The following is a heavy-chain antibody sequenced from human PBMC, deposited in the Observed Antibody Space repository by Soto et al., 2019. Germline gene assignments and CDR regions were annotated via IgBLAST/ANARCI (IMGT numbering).Heavy chain of an antibody. J-gene: IGHJ6*02. Sequence: QVQLVQSGDEVKKPGASVKVSCKASGYIFVNYGIAWVRQAPGQGLEWMGWISPYTGNTHSASKVQGRLTMTTDSSTSTAYMDLGSLTSDDTAVYYCVMVDNYVTPTPQDVWGQGTTVTVSS. V-gene: IGHV1-18*01. CDR3: VMVDNYVTPTPQDV. CDR1: GYIFVNYG. D-gene: IGHD3-16*01. CDR2: ISPYTGNT.